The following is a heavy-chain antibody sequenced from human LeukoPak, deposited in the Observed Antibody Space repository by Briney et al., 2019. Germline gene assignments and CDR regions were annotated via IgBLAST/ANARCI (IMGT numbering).Heavy chain of an antibody. CDR1: GYTSSNYG. CDR2: ISAYNGNT. D-gene: IGHD3-3*01. Sequence: ASVKVSCKSSGYTSSNYGISWMRQAPGQGLEWMGWISAYNGNTNYAQKLQGRVTMTTDTSTSTAYMELRSLRSDDTAVYYCARGPDYDFWSGSGFDPWGQGTLVTVSS. V-gene: IGHV1-18*01. CDR3: ARGPDYDFWSGSGFDP. J-gene: IGHJ5*02.